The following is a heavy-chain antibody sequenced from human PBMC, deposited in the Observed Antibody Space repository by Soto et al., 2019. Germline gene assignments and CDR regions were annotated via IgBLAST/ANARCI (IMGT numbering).Heavy chain of an antibody. J-gene: IGHJ2*01. Sequence: PSETLSLTCTASGGSISDGHYWGWIRQPPGKGLEWIGSLDNTGTAYYNPSLKSRVTLSVDTSKNQFSVKLTSVTAADTAVYYCAGPSATIYYSDRRDWYFDLWGRGTLVTVSS. CDR2: LDNTGTA. D-gene: IGHD3-22*01. CDR1: GGSISDGHY. CDR3: AGPSATIYYSDRRDWYFDL. V-gene: IGHV4-39*01.